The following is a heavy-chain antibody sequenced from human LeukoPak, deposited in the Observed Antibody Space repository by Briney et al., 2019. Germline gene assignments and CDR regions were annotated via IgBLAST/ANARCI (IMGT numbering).Heavy chain of an antibody. CDR3: ARDGSPEASINYFDT. Sequence: GGSLRLSCAASGFTFSSYGMTWVRQAPGKGLEWVSYISSSSSTIYYADSVKGRFTISRDNAKNSLYLQMNSLRAEDTAVYYCARDGSPEASINYFDTWGQGTPVTVSS. V-gene: IGHV3-48*01. D-gene: IGHD5-24*01. CDR2: ISSSSSTI. CDR1: GFTFSSYG. J-gene: IGHJ5*02.